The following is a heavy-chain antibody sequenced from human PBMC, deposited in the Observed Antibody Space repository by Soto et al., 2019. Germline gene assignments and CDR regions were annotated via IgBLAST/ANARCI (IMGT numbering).Heavy chain of an antibody. V-gene: IGHV4-31*03. J-gene: IGHJ4*02. CDR3: ASHPPLYYYDSSGPQPIDY. D-gene: IGHD3-22*01. Sequence: QVQRQESGPGLVKPSQTLSLSCTVSGGSISSGGYSWSWIRQHPGKGLEWIGYIYYSGSTYYNPSLKSRVTISVDTSKNRFSLKLSSVTAADTAVYYCASHPPLYYYDSSGPQPIDYWGQGTLVTVSS. CDR2: IYYSGST. CDR1: GGSISSGGYS.